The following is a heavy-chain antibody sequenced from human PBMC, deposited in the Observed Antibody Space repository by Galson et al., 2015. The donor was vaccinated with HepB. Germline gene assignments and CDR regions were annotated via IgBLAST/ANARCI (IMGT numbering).Heavy chain of an antibody. CDR2: IKSKTDGGTT. CDR1: GFTFSNAW. D-gene: IGHD3-22*01. CDR3: TTGWITMIVVDDAFDI. V-gene: IGHV3-15*01. Sequence: SLRLSCAASGFTFSNAWMSWVRQAPGKGLEWVGRIKSKTDGGTTDYAAPVKGRFTISRDDSKNTLYLQMNSLKTEDTAVYYCTTGWITMIVVDDAFDIWGQGTMVTVSS. J-gene: IGHJ3*02.